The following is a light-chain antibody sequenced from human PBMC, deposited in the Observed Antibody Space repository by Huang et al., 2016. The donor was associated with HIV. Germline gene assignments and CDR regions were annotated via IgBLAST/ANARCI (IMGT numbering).Light chain of an antibody. V-gene: IGKV1-39*01. J-gene: IGKJ3*01. CDR2: AAS. CDR1: QTISTY. Sequence: DIQMTQSPSSLSASVGDRVTITCRASQTISTYVNWYQQKPGKAPKRLIYAASNLQSGIASRFSGSGPETDLSLTISSLQPEDFATYYCQQTFLSPVTFGPGTRVEI. CDR3: QQTFLSPVT.